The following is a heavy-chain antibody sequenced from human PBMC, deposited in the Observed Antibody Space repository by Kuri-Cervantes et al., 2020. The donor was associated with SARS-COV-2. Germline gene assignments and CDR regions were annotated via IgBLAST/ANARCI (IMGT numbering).Heavy chain of an antibody. V-gene: IGHV4-39*01. CDR3: ARPLGYCSSTSCPGWFDP. D-gene: IGHD2-2*01. CDR2: IYYSGST. Sequence: SETLSLTCTVSGGSISSSSYYWGWIRQPPGKGLEWIGSIYYSGSTYYNPSLKSRVAISVDTSKNQFPLKLSSVTAADTAVYYCARPLGYCSSTSCPGWFDPWGQGTLVTVSS. J-gene: IGHJ5*02. CDR1: GGSISSSSYY.